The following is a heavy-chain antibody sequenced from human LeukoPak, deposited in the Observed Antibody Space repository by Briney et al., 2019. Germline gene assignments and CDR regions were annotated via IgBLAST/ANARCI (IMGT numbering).Heavy chain of an antibody. CDR2: VNSDESYI. D-gene: IGHD3-3*01. J-gene: IGHJ5*01. CDR1: GFRFSFYW. V-gene: IGHV3-74*03. Sequence: PGGSLRLFCTASGFRFSFYWMHWVSQAPGKEPVWISRVNSDESYITYADSVKGRFTISRDNAKNTVYLLTNNVRVDDTAVYYCAKDDGDDFFSGTAGLGSWREGIVVIVSS. CDR3: AKDDGDDFFSGTAGLGS.